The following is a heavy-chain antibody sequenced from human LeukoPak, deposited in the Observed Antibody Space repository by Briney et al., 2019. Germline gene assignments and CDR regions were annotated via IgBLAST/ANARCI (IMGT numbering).Heavy chain of an antibody. Sequence: GGSLRLSCAASEFTFSSYWMSWVRQAPGKGLEWVANIKQDGSEKYYVDSVRGRFTISRDNAKSSLYLQMNSLRVEDTAVYYCARAVIDYGDKNWFDPWGQGTLVTVSS. J-gene: IGHJ5*02. D-gene: IGHD4-17*01. CDR3: ARAVIDYGDKNWFDP. CDR2: IKQDGSEK. V-gene: IGHV3-7*01. CDR1: EFTFSSYW.